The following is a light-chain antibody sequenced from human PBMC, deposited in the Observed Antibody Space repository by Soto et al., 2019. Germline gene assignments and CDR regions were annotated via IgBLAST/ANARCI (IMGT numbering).Light chain of an antibody. J-gene: IGKJ4*01. CDR3: QQYYIYPPVT. CDR1: QGISSY. V-gene: IGKV1-8*01. Sequence: AIRMTQSPSSFSASTGDRVTITCRASQGISSYLAWYQQKPGKAPKLLIYAASTLQSGVPSRFSGSGSGTDFTLTISCLQSEDFATYYCQQYYIYPPVTFGGGTKVEIK. CDR2: AAS.